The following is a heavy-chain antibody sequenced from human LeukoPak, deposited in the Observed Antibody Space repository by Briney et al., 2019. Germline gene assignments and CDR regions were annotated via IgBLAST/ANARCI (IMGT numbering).Heavy chain of an antibody. V-gene: IGHV4-4*07. CDR3: ARGIGSSWYYFDY. J-gene: IGHJ4*02. Sequence: PSETLSLTCTVSGGSMSDYYWSWIRQPAGKGLEWIGRIYSGGSTIYSPSLKSRVTMSVDTSKNQFSLKLSSVTAADTAVYFCARGIGSSWYYFDYWGQGTLVTVSS. CDR2: IYSGGST. D-gene: IGHD6-13*01. CDR1: GGSMSDYY.